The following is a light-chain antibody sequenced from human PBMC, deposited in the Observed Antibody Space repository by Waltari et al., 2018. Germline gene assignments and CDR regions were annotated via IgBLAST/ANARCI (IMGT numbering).Light chain of an antibody. CDR1: SGSIASNY. J-gene: IGLJ3*02. CDR2: EDN. V-gene: IGLV6-57*03. Sequence: NFMLTQPHSVSESPGKTVTISCTRSSGSIASNYVQWFQQRPGSAPTTLIYEDNERLSGVPDRFSGSIDSSSNPASLIISGLRTEDEADYYCQSYESGGWVFGGGTKLTVL. CDR3: QSYESGGWV.